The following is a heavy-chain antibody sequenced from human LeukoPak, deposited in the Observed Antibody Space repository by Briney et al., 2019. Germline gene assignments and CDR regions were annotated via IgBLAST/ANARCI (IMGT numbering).Heavy chain of an antibody. CDR1: RGTFSSYG. CDR3: ARDLDSGYDTYYYGMDV. CDR2: INPSGGST. V-gene: IGHV1-46*01. J-gene: IGHJ6*02. D-gene: IGHD5-12*01. Sequence: ASVKVSCKASRGTFSSYGISWVRQAPGQGLEWMGIINPSGGSTSYAQKFQGRVTMTRDTSTSTVYMELSSLRSEDTAVYYCARDLDSGYDTYYYGMDVWGQGTTVTVSS.